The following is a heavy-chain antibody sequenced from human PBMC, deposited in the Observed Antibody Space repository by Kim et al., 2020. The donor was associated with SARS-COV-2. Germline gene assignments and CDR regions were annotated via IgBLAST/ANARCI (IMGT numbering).Heavy chain of an antibody. CDR1: GFTFGEYA. CDR2: IRSKVHGGAT. Sequence: GGSLRLSCTASGFTFGEYAMSWVRQAPGKGLEWEGFIRSKVHGGATEYAASVKGRFTISRDDSRGIAYLQMNSLKTEDTAVYYCTRMTMVRGVIRFVYWGQGTLVTVSS. D-gene: IGHD3-10*01. J-gene: IGHJ4*02. V-gene: IGHV3-49*04. CDR3: TRMTMVRGVIRFVY.